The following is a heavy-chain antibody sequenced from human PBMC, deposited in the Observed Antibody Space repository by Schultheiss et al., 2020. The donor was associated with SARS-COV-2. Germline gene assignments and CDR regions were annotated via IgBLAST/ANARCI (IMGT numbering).Heavy chain of an antibody. Sequence: GGSLRLSCAASGFTFSSYGMHWVRQAPGKGLEWVAVISYDGSNKYYADSVKGRFTISRDNSKNTLYLQMNSLRAEDTAVYYCASLEGIVGARHAFDIWGQGTMVTVSS. CDR3: ASLEGIVGARHAFDI. D-gene: IGHD1-26*01. J-gene: IGHJ3*02. V-gene: IGHV3-30*03. CDR2: ISYDGSNK. CDR1: GFTFSSYG.